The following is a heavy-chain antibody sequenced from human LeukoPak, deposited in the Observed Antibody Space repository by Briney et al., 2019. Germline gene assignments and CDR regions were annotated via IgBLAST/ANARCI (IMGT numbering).Heavy chain of an antibody. CDR3: ARDGYYDFWSGYYYGMDV. V-gene: IGHV1-46*01. CDR2: INPSGGST. Sequence: ASVKVSCKASGYTFTSYYMHWVRQAPGQGLEWMGIINPSGGSTSYAQKFQGRVTMTRDTSTSTVYMELSSLRSEDTAVYYCARDGYYDFWSGYYYGMDVWGQGTTVTVSS. D-gene: IGHD3-3*01. J-gene: IGHJ6*02. CDR1: GYTFTSYY.